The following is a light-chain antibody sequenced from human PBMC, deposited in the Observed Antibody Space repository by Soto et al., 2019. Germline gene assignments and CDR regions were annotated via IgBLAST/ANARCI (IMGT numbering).Light chain of an antibody. J-gene: IGKJ2*01. Sequence: DIQMTQSPYTLSASVGDRVTITCRASQSISTWLAWYQQKPGTAPKLLIYKASTLESGVPSRFIGSKSGTEFTLTVSSLQPDDFATYYCQQYNDSFPYTFGQGPKLEIK. CDR3: QQYNDSFPYT. CDR2: KAS. CDR1: QSISTW. V-gene: IGKV1-5*03.